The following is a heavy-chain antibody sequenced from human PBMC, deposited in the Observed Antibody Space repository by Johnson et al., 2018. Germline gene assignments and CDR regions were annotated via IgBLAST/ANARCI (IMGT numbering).Heavy chain of an antibody. V-gene: IGHV3-30*18. CDR3: AKDFTGYYGMDV. CDR1: GFTFSSYG. CDR2: ISYDGSNK. J-gene: IGHJ6*02. Sequence: QVQLQESGGGAVQPGRSLRLSCAASGFTFSSYGMHWVRQAPGKGLEWVAVISYDGSNKFYRDSVKGRFTISRDNSKATLYLQMNSLRPEDTAVYYCAKDFTGYYGMDVWGQGITVTVSS.